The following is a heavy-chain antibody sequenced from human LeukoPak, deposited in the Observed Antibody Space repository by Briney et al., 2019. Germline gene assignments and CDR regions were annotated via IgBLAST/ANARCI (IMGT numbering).Heavy chain of an antibody. Sequence: QPGGSLRLSCAASGFTFSSYEMNWVRQAPGKGLEWVSGIRANGETTYYADSVRGRSTISRDNSRSMVWLQMNSLTAEDTAMYYCGRDLNWGAFDIRGLGTLVTVSS. V-gene: IGHV3-23*01. D-gene: IGHD7-27*01. CDR3: GRDLNWGAFDI. CDR2: IRANGETT. J-gene: IGHJ3*02. CDR1: GFTFSSYE.